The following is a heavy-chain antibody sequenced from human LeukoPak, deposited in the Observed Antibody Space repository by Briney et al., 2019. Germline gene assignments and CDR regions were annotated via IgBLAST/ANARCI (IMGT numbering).Heavy chain of an antibody. D-gene: IGHD3-10*01. CDR3: AIHYGSGSYLPL. V-gene: IGHV1-69*13. CDR2: IIPIFGTA. Sequence: SVKVSCKASGGTFSSYAISWVRQAPGQGLEWMGGIIPIFGTANYAQKFQGRVTITADESTSTAYMELSSLRSEDTAAYYCAIHYGSGSYLPLWGQGTLVTVSS. CDR1: GGTFSSYA. J-gene: IGHJ4*02.